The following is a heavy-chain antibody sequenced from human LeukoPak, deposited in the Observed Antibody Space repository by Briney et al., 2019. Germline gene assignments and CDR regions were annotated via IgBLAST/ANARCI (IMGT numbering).Heavy chain of an antibody. V-gene: IGHV3-66*02. D-gene: IGHD1-26*01. CDR2: IYSGGST. J-gene: IGHJ4*02. CDR3: ARSWDARLNFDY. CDR1: GFIVSSNY. Sequence: GGSLRLSCAAAGFIVSSNYMNWVRQAPGKGLEWVSVIYSGGSTYYADSVKGRFTISRDNSKNTVNLQMNDLRAEDTAVYYCARSWDARLNFDYWGQGTLVTVSS.